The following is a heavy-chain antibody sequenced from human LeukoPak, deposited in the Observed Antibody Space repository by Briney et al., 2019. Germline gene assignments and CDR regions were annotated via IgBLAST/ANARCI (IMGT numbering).Heavy chain of an antibody. CDR3: ASLTTMVTPETFDI. Sequence: SETLSVTCTVSGASIDSYYWSWIRQPPGKGLEWIGYIYYTGATNYNPSLKSRVTISLDMSKNHFSLRLSSVTAVDTAIYYCASLTTMVTPETFDIWGQGTMVTVSS. CDR2: IYYTGAT. D-gene: IGHD4-23*01. V-gene: IGHV4-59*01. J-gene: IGHJ3*02. CDR1: GASIDSYY.